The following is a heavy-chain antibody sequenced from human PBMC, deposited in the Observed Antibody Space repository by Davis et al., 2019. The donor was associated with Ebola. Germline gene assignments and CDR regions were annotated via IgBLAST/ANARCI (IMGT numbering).Heavy chain of an antibody. CDR1: GGTFSSYA. D-gene: IGHD5-12*01. V-gene: IGHV1-69*13. J-gene: IGHJ5*02. Sequence: AASVKVSCKASGGTFSSYAISWVRQAPGQGLEWMGGIIPIFGTANYAQKFQGRVTITADESTSTAYMELSSLRSEDTAVYYCARGPENIVATMGFDPWGQGTLVTVSS. CDR2: IIPIFGTA. CDR3: ARGPENIVATMGFDP.